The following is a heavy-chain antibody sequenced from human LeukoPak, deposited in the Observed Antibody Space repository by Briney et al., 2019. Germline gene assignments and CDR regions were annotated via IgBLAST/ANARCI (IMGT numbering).Heavy chain of an antibody. CDR2: ISGSGGST. Sequence: PGGSLRLSCAASGFTFSSYAMSWVRQAPGKGLEWVSAISGSGGSTCYADSVKGRFTISRDNSKNSLYLQMNSLRAEDTAVYYCARALYYDILTGYSPGYYYYYMDVWGKGTTVTVSS. V-gene: IGHV3-23*01. CDR3: ARALYYDILTGYSPGYYYYYMDV. J-gene: IGHJ6*03. CDR1: GFTFSSYA. D-gene: IGHD3-9*01.